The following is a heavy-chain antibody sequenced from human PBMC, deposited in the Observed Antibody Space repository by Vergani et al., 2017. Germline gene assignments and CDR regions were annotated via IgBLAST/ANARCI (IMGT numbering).Heavy chain of an antibody. D-gene: IGHD2-8*01. Sequence: VQLAESGGGLVKPGGSLRLSCAASGFTFSDFSMSWVRQAPGKGLEWVAFIGSSGPYINYADSVKGRFIISRDNTNNSLFLQLRSLRAEDAAVYYCARDCTSGGCPDNYGMDVWGQGATVTVSS. CDR2: IGSSGPYI. CDR1: GFTFSDFS. V-gene: IGHV3-21*06. CDR3: ARDCTSGGCPDNYGMDV. J-gene: IGHJ6*02.